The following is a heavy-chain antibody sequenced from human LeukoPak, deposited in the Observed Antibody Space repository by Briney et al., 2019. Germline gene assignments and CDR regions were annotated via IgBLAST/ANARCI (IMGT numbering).Heavy chain of an antibody. D-gene: IGHD3-10*01. CDR1: GGSISSSSYY. J-gene: IGHJ3*02. Sequence: PSETLSLTCTVSGGSISSSSYYWGWIRQPPGTGLEWIGSIYYSGSTYYNPSLKSRVTISVDTSKNQFSLKLSSVTAADTAVYYCARRPKALRVGGAFDIWGQGTMVTVSS. CDR3: ARRPKALRVGGAFDI. CDR2: IYYSGST. V-gene: IGHV4-39*07.